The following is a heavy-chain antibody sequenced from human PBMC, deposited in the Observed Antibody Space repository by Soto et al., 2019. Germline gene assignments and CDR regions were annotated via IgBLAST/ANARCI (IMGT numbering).Heavy chain of an antibody. J-gene: IGHJ1*01. Sequence: GASVKVSCKASGYTFTSCGISWVRQAPGQGLEWMGWINPNSGGTNYAQKFQGWVTMTRDTSISTAYMELSRLRSDDTAVYYCARDRSTAEMGATTSYFQHWGQGTLVTVSS. CDR1: GYTFTSCG. V-gene: IGHV1-2*04. D-gene: IGHD1-26*01. CDR3: ARDRSTAEMGATTSYFQH. CDR2: INPNSGGT.